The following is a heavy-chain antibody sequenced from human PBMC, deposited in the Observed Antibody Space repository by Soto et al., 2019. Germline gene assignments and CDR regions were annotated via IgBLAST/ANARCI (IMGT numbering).Heavy chain of an antibody. CDR1: GGSISSSNW. V-gene: IGHV4-4*02. CDR3: ASRTYAVDV. Sequence: QVQLQESGPGLVKPSGTLSLTCAVSGGSISSSNWRSWVRQPPGKGLEWIGEIFHIWNTYSNPSLTGRVTMSVDKSKNQFSLSLNSVTAADAAVYYCASRTYAVDVWGQGTTVTVSS. CDR2: IFHIWNT. J-gene: IGHJ6*02.